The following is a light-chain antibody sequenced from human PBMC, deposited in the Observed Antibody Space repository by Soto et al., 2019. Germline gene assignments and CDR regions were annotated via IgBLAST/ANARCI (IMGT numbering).Light chain of an antibody. V-gene: IGKV1-12*01. CDR3: QQSNSNPWT. Sequence: ITQSSASVSASVGERVTISCRASQGISTSLGWYQQKPGKAPKLLIYDALKLESGVPSRFSGSASGKEFTLAISRLQREDFANYYCQQSNSNPWTFGQGTKVDI. J-gene: IGKJ1*01. CDR2: DAL. CDR1: QGISTS.